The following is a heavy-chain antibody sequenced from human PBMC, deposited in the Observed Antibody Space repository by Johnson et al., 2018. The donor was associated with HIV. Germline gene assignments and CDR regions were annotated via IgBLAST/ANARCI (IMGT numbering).Heavy chain of an antibody. CDR2: ISYDGNNK. CDR3: ARGRDSSGFNDAFDI. Sequence: QMQLVESGGRVVQPGRSLRLSCATSGFTFSSYGMHWVRQAPGMGLEWVAVISYDGNNKYYADSVKGRFTISRDNSKNTLHLQMNSLNAEDTAMYYCARGRDSSGFNDAFDIWGQGTMVTVSS. V-gene: IGHV3-30*03. J-gene: IGHJ3*02. D-gene: IGHD3-22*01. CDR1: GFTFSSYG.